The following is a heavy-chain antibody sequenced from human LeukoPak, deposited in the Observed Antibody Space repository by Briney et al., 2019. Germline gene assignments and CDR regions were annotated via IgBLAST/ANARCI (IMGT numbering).Heavy chain of an antibody. V-gene: IGHV4-34*01. Sequence: GSLRLSCAASGFTFSSYGMSWVRQAPGKGLEWIGEINHSGSTNYNPSLKSRVTISVDTSKNQFSLKLISLTAADTAVYYCARHNPAVDAFDIWGQGTMVTVSS. J-gene: IGHJ3*02. CDR2: INHSGST. D-gene: IGHD1-14*01. CDR3: ARHNPAVDAFDI. CDR1: GFTFSSYG.